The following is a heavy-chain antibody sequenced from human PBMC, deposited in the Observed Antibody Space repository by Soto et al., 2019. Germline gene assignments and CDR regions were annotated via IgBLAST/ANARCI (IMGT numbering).Heavy chain of an antibody. CDR1: GFTFSSYG. D-gene: IGHD3-3*01. Sequence: GGSLRLSCAASGFTFSSYGIHWVRQAPGKGLEWVAVIWYDGSNKYYADSVKGRFTISRDNSKNTLYLQMNSLRAEDTAVYYCAREGASSWYDFWSGYLDYWGQGTLVTVSS. J-gene: IGHJ4*02. CDR2: IWYDGSNK. V-gene: IGHV3-33*01. CDR3: AREGASSWYDFWSGYLDY.